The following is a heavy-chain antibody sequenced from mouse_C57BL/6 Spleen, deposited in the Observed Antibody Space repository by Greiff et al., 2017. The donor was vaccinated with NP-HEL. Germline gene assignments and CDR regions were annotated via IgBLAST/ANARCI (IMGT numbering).Heavy chain of an antibody. V-gene: IGHV1-50*01. CDR2: IDPSDSYT. D-gene: IGHD1-1*01. Sequence: QVQLQQPGAELVKPGASVKLSCKASGYTFTSYWMQWVKQRPGQGLEWIGEIDPSDSYTNYNQKFKGKATLTVDTSSSTAYMQLSSLTSEDSAVYYCARSFITTVAPFAYWGQGTLVTVSA. CDR3: ARSFITTVAPFAY. CDR1: GYTFTSYW. J-gene: IGHJ3*01.